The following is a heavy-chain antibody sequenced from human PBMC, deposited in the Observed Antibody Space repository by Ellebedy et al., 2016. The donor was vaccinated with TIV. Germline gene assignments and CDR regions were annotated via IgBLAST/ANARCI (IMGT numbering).Heavy chain of an antibody. V-gene: IGHV3-53*01. D-gene: IGHD3-16*01. J-gene: IGHJ1*01. CDR1: GFIVSTND. CDR3: VWAYRRGGGGEFAH. CDR2: FYYDGST. Sequence: GESLKISXAASGFIVSTNDVSWVRQAPAKGLEWVSVFYYDGSTYYADSVKGRFTVSRDNSKNTVYLQMESLRVDDAAVYSCVWAYRRGGGGEFAHWGQGTLVTVSS.